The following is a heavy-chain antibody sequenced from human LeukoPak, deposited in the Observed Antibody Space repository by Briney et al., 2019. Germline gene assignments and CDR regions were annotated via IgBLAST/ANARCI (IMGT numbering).Heavy chain of an antibody. CDR2: INSDGSST. J-gene: IGHJ6*02. CDR3: ARNPDRNYYYYYGMDV. Sequence: RGSLRLSCAASGFTFSTYWMHWVRQAPGKGLVWVSRINSDGSSTSYADSVKGRFTISRDNAKNTLYLQMNSLRAEDTAVYYCARNPDRNYYYYYGMDVWGQGTTVTVSS. D-gene: IGHD3-22*01. V-gene: IGHV3-74*01. CDR1: GFTFSTYW.